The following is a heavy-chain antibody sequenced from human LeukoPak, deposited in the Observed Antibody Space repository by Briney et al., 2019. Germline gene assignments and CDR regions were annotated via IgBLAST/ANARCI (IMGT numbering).Heavy chain of an antibody. J-gene: IGHJ3*01. CDR1: AFTVSSNY. Sequence: GGSLRLSCAASAFTVSSNYMSWVRQAPGKGLEWVSVIYGVSSTYYADSVKGRFTISRDNSKNTVYLQMNSLRAEDTALYYCARAYGKWNDVYFYAFDLWGQGTMVTVSS. D-gene: IGHD1-20*01. V-gene: IGHV3-66*01. CDR3: ARAYGKWNDVYFYAFDL. CDR2: IYGVSST.